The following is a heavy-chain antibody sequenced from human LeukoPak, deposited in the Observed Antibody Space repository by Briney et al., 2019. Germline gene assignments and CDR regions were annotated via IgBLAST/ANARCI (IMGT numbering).Heavy chain of an antibody. CDR2: ISAYNGNT. CDR1: GYTFTSYG. D-gene: IGHD1-26*01. Sequence: GASVKVSCKASGYTFTSYGISWVRQAPGQGLEWMGWISAYNGNTNYAQKLQGRVTMTTDTSTSTAYMELSRLRSDDTAVYYCARDGVGATTGGGSDYWGQGTLVTVSS. V-gene: IGHV1-18*01. J-gene: IGHJ4*02. CDR3: ARDGVGATTGGGSDY.